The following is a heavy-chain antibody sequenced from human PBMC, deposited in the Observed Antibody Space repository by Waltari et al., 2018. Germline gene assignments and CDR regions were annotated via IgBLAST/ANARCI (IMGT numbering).Heavy chain of an antibody. Sequence: QLQLQESGTGLVKPSQTLSLTCAVSGGSIRSGGYSWSWIRPPTGKGVAWIGYTYHSGSTYYTPSLKSRVTISVDRSKNQFSLKLSSVTAADTAVYYCARTHGITIFGVVMRTDYGMDVWGQGTTVTVSS. CDR2: TYHSGST. D-gene: IGHD3-3*01. V-gene: IGHV4-30-2*01. J-gene: IGHJ6*02. CDR3: ARTHGITIFGVVMRTDYGMDV. CDR1: GGSIRSGGYS.